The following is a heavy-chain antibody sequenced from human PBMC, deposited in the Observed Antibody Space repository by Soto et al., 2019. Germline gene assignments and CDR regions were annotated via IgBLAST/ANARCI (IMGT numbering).Heavy chain of an antibody. CDR2: ISGSGAST. D-gene: IGHD2-15*01. CDR1: GFTFSNYA. V-gene: IGHV3-23*01. Sequence: GGSLRLSCAASGFTFSNYAMSWVRQAPGKGLEWVSAISGSGASTYYADSVKGRFTISRDSSKNTLYLQMNSLRAEDTAVYYCAKDVSSGAAATFDYWGQGTQVTVSS. CDR3: AKDVSSGAAATFDY. J-gene: IGHJ4*02.